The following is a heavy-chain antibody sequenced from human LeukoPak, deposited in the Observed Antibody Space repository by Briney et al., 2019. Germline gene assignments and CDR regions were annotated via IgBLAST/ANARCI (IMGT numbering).Heavy chain of an antibody. J-gene: IGHJ4*02. CDR2: IYSGGST. CDR1: GFTVSSNY. V-gene: IGHV3-53*01. CDR3: ARGPHVGDKSVATIGY. Sequence: GGSLRLSCAASGFTVSSNYMSWVRQAPGKGLEWVSVIYSGGSTYYADSVKGRFTISRDNSKNTLYLQMNSLRAEDTAVYYCARGPHVGDKSVATIGYWGQGTLVTVSS. D-gene: IGHD5-12*01.